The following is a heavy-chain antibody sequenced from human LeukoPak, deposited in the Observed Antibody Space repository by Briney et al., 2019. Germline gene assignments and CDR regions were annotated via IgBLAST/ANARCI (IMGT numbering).Heavy chain of an antibody. D-gene: IGHD3-16*01. J-gene: IGHJ4*02. V-gene: IGHV4-59*01. Sequence: PSETLSLTCTASGGSISSYYWSWIRLPPGKGLEWIGYLSKSENTNYSPSLKSRVTIFGDTSKNQFFLKLSSVTAADTAVYYCARDRYWGYFDYWGQGTLVTVSS. CDR1: GGSISSYY. CDR2: LSKSENT. CDR3: ARDRYWGYFDY.